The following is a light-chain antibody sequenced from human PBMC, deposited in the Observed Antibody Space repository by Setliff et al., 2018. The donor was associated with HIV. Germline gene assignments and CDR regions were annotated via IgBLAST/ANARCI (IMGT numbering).Light chain of an antibody. CDR1: SSDIGGYDY. CDR2: DVT. J-gene: IGLJ1*01. CDR3: SSYSRSSTFGV. Sequence: QSVLTQPASVSGSPGQSITISCTGTSSDIGGYDYVSWFQHHPGKAPKLMMSDVTKRPPGVSTRFSGSKSVNTASLTISGLQAEDEADYYCSSYSRSSTFGVFGTGTKVTVL. V-gene: IGLV2-14*03.